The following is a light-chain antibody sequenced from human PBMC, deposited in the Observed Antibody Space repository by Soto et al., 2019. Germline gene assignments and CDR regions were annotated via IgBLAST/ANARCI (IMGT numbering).Light chain of an antibody. Sequence: IQLTQSPSSLSASVGARVPITCRARQDISSYLAWYQQQPGKAPKLLIYAASTLQSGVPSRFSGSGSETEFTLTISSLQPDDFATYYCQQFNTYWTFGQGTKVDIK. V-gene: IGKV1-9*01. CDR2: AAS. CDR1: QDISSY. J-gene: IGKJ1*01. CDR3: QQFNTYWT.